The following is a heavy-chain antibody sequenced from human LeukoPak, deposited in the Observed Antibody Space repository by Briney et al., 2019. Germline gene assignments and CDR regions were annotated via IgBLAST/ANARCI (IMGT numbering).Heavy chain of an antibody. Sequence: SETLSLTCTVSGVSISSYYWSWIRQPPGKGLEWIGYIYYSGSTNYNPSLKSRVTISVDTSKNQFSLKLSSVTAADTAVYYCARHRYYYDSSGFDYWGQGTLVTVSS. CDR1: GVSISSYY. V-gene: IGHV4-59*08. CDR3: ARHRYYYDSSGFDY. CDR2: IYYSGST. J-gene: IGHJ4*02. D-gene: IGHD3-22*01.